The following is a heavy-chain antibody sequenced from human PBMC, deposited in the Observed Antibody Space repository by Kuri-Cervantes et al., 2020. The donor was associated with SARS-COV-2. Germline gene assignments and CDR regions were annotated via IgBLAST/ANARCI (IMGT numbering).Heavy chain of an antibody. CDR1: GGSFSGYY. V-gene: IGHV4-34*01. CDR3: ARGGYMIVLRRYFDY. J-gene: IGHJ4*02. Sequence: SETLSLTCDAYGGSFSGYYWSWIRQPPGKGLEWIGELNHSGSTNYNPSLKSRVTISADTSKNQFTLKLSSVTAADTALYYCARGGYMIVLRRYFDYWGQGTLVTVSS. D-gene: IGHD3-22*01. CDR2: LNHSGST.